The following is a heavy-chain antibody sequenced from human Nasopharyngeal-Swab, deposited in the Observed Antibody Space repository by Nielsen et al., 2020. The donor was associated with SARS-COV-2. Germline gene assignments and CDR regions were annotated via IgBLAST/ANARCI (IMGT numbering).Heavy chain of an antibody. CDR3: ASPPLDSSGSYYGFPS. CDR2: ISYDGSNK. Sequence: GESLKISCAASGFTFSISAMHWVRQDPGKGLEGVAVISYDGSNKYFADSVKGRFTISSDNSKNTLYLQMNSLRAQDTAVYYCASPPLDSSGSYYGFPSWGRGTLVTVSS. D-gene: IGHD3-22*01. J-gene: IGHJ5*02. CDR1: GFTFSISA. V-gene: IGHV3-30-3*01.